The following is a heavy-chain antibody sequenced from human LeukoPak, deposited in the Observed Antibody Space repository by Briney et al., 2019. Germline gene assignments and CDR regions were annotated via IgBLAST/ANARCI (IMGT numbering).Heavy chain of an antibody. CDR3: ARQQLVSLYFDY. Sequence: GASVKVSCKASGYTFTSYYMYWGRQAPGQGLEWMGIINPSGGSTSYAQKFQGRVTMTRDTSTSTVYMELSSLRSEDTAVYYCARQQLVSLYFDYWGQGTLVTVSS. CDR1: GYTFTSYY. CDR2: INPSGGST. V-gene: IGHV1-46*01. J-gene: IGHJ4*02. D-gene: IGHD6-13*01.